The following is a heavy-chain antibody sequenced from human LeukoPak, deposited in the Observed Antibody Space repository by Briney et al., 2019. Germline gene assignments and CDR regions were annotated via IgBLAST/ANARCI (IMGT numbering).Heavy chain of an antibody. V-gene: IGHV3-9*01. CDR2: INWNSDTI. D-gene: IGHD5-12*01. CDR3: ATDTQPDIVATLKY. J-gene: IGHJ4*02. Sequence: GGSLRLSCAASGFIFDEYAVHWVRQVPGKGLEWVSVINWNSDTIAYADSVKGRFTISRDNAKNSLYLQMNSLRPEDTALYYCATDTQPDIVATLKYWGRGTLVTVSS. CDR1: GFIFDEYA.